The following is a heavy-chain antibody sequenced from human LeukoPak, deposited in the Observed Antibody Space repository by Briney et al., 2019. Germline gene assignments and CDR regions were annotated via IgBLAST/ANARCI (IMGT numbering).Heavy chain of an antibody. Sequence: ASVNVSFKASVYTFTINGISWVRQAPGRGLEWMGWISANSGDTIYAEKFHGRVTLTRDTSTGTAYMELNSLTYDDTAVYYCARDRWYAFDYWGQGTLVTVSS. CDR2: ISANSGDT. CDR3: ARDRWYAFDY. J-gene: IGHJ4*02. V-gene: IGHV1-18*01. D-gene: IGHD6-13*01. CDR1: VYTFTING.